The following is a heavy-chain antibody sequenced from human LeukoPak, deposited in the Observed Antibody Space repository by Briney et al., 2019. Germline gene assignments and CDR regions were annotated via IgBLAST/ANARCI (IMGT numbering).Heavy chain of an antibody. CDR3: AGFRVQQLDSYDY. D-gene: IGHD6-13*01. Sequence: SETLSLTCTVSGGSISGFYWSWIRQPPGKGLEWIGNIFYSGSTYYNPSLKSRVTISVDTSKNQFSLKLSSVTAADTAVYYCAGFRVQQLDSYDYWGQGTLVTVSS. CDR2: IFYSGST. J-gene: IGHJ4*02. V-gene: IGHV4-59*01. CDR1: GGSISGFY.